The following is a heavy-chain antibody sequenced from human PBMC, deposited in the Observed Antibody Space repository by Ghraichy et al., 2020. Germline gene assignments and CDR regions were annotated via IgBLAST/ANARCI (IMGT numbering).Heavy chain of an antibody. CDR3: VRNWGGYYFDS. Sequence: ASVKVSCKATGYSFGNYGIHWMRHAPGQSLEWMGWIHPGNGVTKYAQMFQGRVTFTIDTSTTTAVMEMGSLRSGDTAVYFCVRNWGGYYFDSWGLGTLVSVSS. CDR2: IHPGNGVT. D-gene: IGHD3-10*01. CDR1: GYSFGNYG. V-gene: IGHV1-3*01. J-gene: IGHJ4*02.